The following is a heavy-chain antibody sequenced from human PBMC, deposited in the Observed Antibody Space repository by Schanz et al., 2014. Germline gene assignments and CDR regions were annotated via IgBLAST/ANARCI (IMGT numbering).Heavy chain of an antibody. D-gene: IGHD5-12*01. CDR3: ARVDSGYDSHLYYYYYYMDV. J-gene: IGHJ6*03. V-gene: IGHV1-69*04. Sequence: QILLVQPGPEVKKPGASVTVSCKASGYDFHIYAYSWVRQAPGQGPEWVGRFIPILDVGNYAQQFQGRVTFTADKSTSTAYMDLSSLRAEDTAVYYCARVDSGYDSHLYYYYYYMDVWGKGTTXTVSS. CDR2: FIPILDVG. CDR1: GYDFHIYA.